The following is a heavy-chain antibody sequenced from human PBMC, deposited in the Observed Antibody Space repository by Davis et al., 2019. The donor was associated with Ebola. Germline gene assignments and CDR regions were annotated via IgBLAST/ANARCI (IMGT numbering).Heavy chain of an antibody. V-gene: IGHV3-30*18. J-gene: IGHJ4*02. CDR1: GFTFSSYG. Sequence: PGGSLRLSCAASGFTFSSYGMHWVRQAPGKGLEWVAVISYDGSNKYYADSVKGRFTISRDNSKNTLFLQMSSLRAEDTAIYYCAKGELVITRGYFDYWGQGILVTVSS. CDR3: AKGELVITRGYFDY. CDR2: ISYDGSNK. D-gene: IGHD3-22*01.